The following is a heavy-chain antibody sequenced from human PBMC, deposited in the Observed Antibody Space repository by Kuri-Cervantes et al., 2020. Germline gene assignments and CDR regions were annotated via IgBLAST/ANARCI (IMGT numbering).Heavy chain of an antibody. CDR2: ISSDGSNK. V-gene: IGHV3-30*03. CDR1: GFTFSNYG. J-gene: IGHJ4*02. CDR3: ARESSPSYFDWLFQQFDY. D-gene: IGHD3-9*01. Sequence: GGSLRLSCAASGFTFSNYGMHWVRQAPGKGLEWVAIISSDGSNKYYADSVKGRFTISKDTSKNMLFLQMNSLRAEDTAVYYCARESSPSYFDWLFQQFDYRGQGTLVTVSS.